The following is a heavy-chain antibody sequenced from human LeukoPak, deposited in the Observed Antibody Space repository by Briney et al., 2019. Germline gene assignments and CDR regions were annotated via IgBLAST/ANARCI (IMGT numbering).Heavy chain of an antibody. J-gene: IGHJ4*02. CDR3: AKQNIVGAHREDY. CDR1: GFTFSSYT. V-gene: IGHV3-21*04. CDR2: ISSRSNSI. D-gene: IGHD1-26*01. Sequence: GSLRLSCAASGFTFSSYTMNWVRQAPGEGLEWVSSISSRSNSIYYADSVRGRFTISRDNAKNSLFLQMNSLRAEDTAVYYCAKQNIVGAHREDYWGQGTLVTVSS.